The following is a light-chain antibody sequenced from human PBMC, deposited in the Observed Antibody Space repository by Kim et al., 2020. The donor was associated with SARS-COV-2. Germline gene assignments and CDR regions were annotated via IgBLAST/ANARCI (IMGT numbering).Light chain of an antibody. J-gene: IGLJ1*01. CDR2: NVA. V-gene: IGLV2-14*01. CDR3: SSYTTCASYV. CDR1: SSDIGHANY. Sequence: QSALTQPASVSGSPGQSITISCTGSSSDIGHANYVSWYQQYPGKAPKLMIFNVAQRPSGSSNRFSGSKSGDTASLTISGLQSEDEADYYCSSYTTCASYVFGTGTKVTVL.